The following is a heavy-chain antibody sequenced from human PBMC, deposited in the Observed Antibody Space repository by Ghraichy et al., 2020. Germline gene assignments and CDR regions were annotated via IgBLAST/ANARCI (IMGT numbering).Heavy chain of an antibody. CDR1: GGSISSGGYY. Sequence: SETLSLTCTVSGGSISSGGYYWSWILQHPGKGLEWIGYIYYSGSTYYNPSLKSRVTISVDTSKNQFSLKLSSVTAADTAVYYCAREPDDYSNYAGSWFDPWGQGTLVTVSS. CDR2: IYYSGST. CDR3: AREPDDYSNYAGSWFDP. J-gene: IGHJ5*02. D-gene: IGHD4-11*01. V-gene: IGHV4-31*03.